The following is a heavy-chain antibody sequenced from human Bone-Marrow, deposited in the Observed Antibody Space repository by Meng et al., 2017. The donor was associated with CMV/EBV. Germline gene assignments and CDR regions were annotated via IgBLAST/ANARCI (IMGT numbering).Heavy chain of an antibody. CDR2: IYYSGCT. D-gene: IGHD1-26*01. J-gene: IGHJ4*02. CDR3: ARVGQWELLDY. CDR1: GGSISSSSYY. Sequence: SETLSLTCSVSGGSISSSSYYWGWIRQPPGKGLEWIGSIYYSGCTYYNPSLKSRVTISVDTSKNQFSLKLSSVTAADTAVYYCARVGQWELLDYWGQGTLVTVSS. V-gene: IGHV4-39*01.